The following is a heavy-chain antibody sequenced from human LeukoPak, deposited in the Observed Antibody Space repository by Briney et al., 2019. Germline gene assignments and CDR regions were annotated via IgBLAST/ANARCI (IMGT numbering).Heavy chain of an antibody. CDR3: ARGYCSSTSCYSPADY. CDR1: GYTFTGYY. CDR2: INPNSGGT. D-gene: IGHD2-2*01. J-gene: IGHJ4*02. Sequence: ASVKVSCKASGYTFTGYYMHWVRQAPGQGLEWMGWINPNSGGTNYAQKFQGRVTMTRDTSISTAYMELSRLRSDDTAVYYCARGYCSSTSCYSPADYWGQGTLVTVSS. V-gene: IGHV1-2*02.